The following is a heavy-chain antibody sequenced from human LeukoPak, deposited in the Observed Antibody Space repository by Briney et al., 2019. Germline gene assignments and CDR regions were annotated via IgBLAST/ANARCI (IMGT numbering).Heavy chain of an antibody. CDR1: GGSISSSSYY. CDR2: IYYSGST. Sequence: SETLSLTCTVSGGSISSSSYYWGWIRQPPGKGLEWIGSIYYSGSTYYNPSLKSRVTISVDTSKNQFSLKLSSVTAADTAVYYCARERSGEGFDYWGQGTLVTVSS. CDR3: ARERSGEGFDY. D-gene: IGHD4-17*01. V-gene: IGHV4-39*07. J-gene: IGHJ4*02.